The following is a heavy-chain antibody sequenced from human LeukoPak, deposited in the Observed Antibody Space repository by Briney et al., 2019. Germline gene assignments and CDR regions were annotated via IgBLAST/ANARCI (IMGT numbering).Heavy chain of an antibody. V-gene: IGHV1-2*02. Sequence: GASVKVSCKASGYTFSDYHIHWVRLAPGQGLEWMGWINPNSGGTNYAQKFQGRVTMTRDTSITTAYMELSGLRSDDTAVYLCARDLSRFNFYYYLDVWGKGTTVTVSS. CDR1: GYTFSDYH. CDR2: INPNSGGT. D-gene: IGHD2/OR15-2a*01. CDR3: ARDLSRFNFYYYLDV. J-gene: IGHJ6*03.